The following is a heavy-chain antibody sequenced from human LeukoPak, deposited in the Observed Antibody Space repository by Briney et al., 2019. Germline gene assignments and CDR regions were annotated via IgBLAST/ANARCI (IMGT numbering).Heavy chain of an antibody. CDR1: GYTFTSYY. CDR3: ARDRSGSYHLGY. Sequence: ASVKVSCKASGYTFTSYYMHWVRQAPGQGLEWMGIINPSGGSTSYAQKFQGRVTMTRDKSTSTVYMELSSLRSEDTDVYYCARDRSGSYHLGYWGQGTLVTVSS. D-gene: IGHD1-26*01. CDR2: INPSGGST. V-gene: IGHV1-46*01. J-gene: IGHJ4*02.